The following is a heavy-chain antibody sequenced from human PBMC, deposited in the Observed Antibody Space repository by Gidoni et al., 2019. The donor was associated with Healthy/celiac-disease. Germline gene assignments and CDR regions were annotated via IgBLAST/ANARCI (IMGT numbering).Heavy chain of an antibody. V-gene: IGHV3-15*01. CDR3: TTAPYSSSHHD. J-gene: IGHJ4*02. D-gene: IGHD6-6*01. CDR2: IKSKTDGWTT. CDR1: GFTFSNAW. Sequence: EVQLVESGGGLVKRGGSLRLSCAASGFTFSNAWMSWVRQAPGKGLEWVGRIKSKTDGWTTDYAAPVKGRFTISRDDSKNTLYLQMNSLKTEDTAVYYCTTAPYSSSHHDWGQGTLVTVSS.